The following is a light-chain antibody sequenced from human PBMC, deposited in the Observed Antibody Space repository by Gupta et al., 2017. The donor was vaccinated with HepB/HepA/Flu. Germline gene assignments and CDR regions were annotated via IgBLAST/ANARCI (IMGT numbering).Light chain of an antibody. J-gene: IGLJ1*01. CDR2: GKS. CDR3: NSQDSSGKYV. Sequence: LPQDPAVSVAVGQTVRITCQGYNLRDYYASWYRQKPVQAPVLFIYGKSRRTAGTAARFSGSSAADTASVIITGAKAEEEGDYYCNSQDSSGKYVFGRGTKVTVL. V-gene: IGLV3-19*01. CDR1: NLRDYY.